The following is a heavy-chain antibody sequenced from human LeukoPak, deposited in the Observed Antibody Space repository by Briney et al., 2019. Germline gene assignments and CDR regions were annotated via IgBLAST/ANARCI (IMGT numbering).Heavy chain of an antibody. CDR3: ARRALNRFDP. J-gene: IGHJ5*02. CDR2: INHSGST. Sequence: SETLSLTCAVYGGSFSGYYWSWIRQPPGKGLEWIGEINHSGSTNYNPSLKSRVTISVDTSKNQFSLKLSSVTAADTAVYYCARRALNRFDPWGQGTLVTVSS. CDR1: GGSFSGYY. V-gene: IGHV4-34*01.